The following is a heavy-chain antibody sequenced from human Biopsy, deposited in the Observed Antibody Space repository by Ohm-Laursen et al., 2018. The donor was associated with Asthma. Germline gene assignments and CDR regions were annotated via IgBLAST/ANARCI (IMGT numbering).Heavy chain of an antibody. CDR2: VYWTGNT. D-gene: IGHD6-19*01. J-gene: IGHJ4*02. CDR3: VRAVRNEQWLAPFDY. CDR1: GGSISSFY. V-gene: IGHV4-59*01. Sequence: SQTLSLTCGVYGGSISSFYWSWIRQSPEKGLEWMGYVYWTGNTNYNPSLKSRVTMSVDTSKNRIFLELTSVTAADTAIYCCVRAVRNEQWLAPFDYWGQGKPVTVSS.